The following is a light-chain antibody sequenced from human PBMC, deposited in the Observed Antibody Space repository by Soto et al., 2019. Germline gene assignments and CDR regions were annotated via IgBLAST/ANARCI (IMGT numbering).Light chain of an antibody. Sequence: EIVLTQSPGTLSLSPGERATISCRASQSVSSSYVAWYQQKPGQAPRLLIYGASSRATGLPDRFSGSGSGTEFTLNISRLEPDDFAAYYCQQYVTPPSTFGEGTKVEIK. V-gene: IGKV3-20*01. CDR3: QQYVTPPST. CDR1: QSVSSSY. CDR2: GAS. J-gene: IGKJ4*01.